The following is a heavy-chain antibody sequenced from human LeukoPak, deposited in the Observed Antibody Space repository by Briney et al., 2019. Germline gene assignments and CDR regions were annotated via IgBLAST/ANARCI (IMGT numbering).Heavy chain of an antibody. CDR3: ARDRGYCSSTSCYGVMDV. Sequence: SETLSLTCTVSGYSISSGYYWSWIRQPPGKGLEWIGYIYYSGSTNYNPSLKSRVTISVDTSKNQFSLKLSSVTAADTAVYCCARDRGYCSSTSCYGVMDVWGKGTTVTVSS. V-gene: IGHV4-61*01. J-gene: IGHJ6*03. CDR2: IYYSGST. D-gene: IGHD2-2*01. CDR1: GYSISSGYY.